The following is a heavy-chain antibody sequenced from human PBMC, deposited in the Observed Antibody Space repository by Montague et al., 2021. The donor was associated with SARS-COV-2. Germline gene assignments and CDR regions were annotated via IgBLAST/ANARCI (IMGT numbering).Heavy chain of an antibody. Sequence: SLRLSCAASGFIFSDYWMSWVRQAPGKGLEWVANIKLDGSEEYYMDSVKGRFTVSRDNARNSLYLQMNSLRVEDTAVYYCVREMLYIDVWGEGTTVVVSS. D-gene: IGHD2-8*01. CDR3: VREMLYIDV. J-gene: IGHJ6*03. CDR1: GFIFSDYW. CDR2: IKLDGSEE. V-gene: IGHV3-7*01.